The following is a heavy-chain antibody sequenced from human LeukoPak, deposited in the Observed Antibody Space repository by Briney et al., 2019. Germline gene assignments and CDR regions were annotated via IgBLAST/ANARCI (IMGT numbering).Heavy chain of an antibody. CDR2: INAHNGDT. CDR1: GYTFTGYY. Sequence: GASVKVSCKASGYTFTGYYMHWVRQAPGQGLEWMGWINAHNGDTHYAQKVQGRVSMTTDTSTSTVYMELRSLRSDDTAVYYCAIAVGTNYFDEWGQGTLVTVSS. D-gene: IGHD6-13*01. J-gene: IGHJ4*02. V-gene: IGHV1-18*04. CDR3: AIAVGTNYFDE.